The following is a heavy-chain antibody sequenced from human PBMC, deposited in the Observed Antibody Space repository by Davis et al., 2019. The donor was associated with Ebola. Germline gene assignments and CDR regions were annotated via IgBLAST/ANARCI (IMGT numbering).Heavy chain of an antibody. V-gene: IGHV3-30*02. D-gene: IGHD3-22*01. Sequence: GGSLRLSCAASGFTFSDNYMSWVRQAPGKGLEWVAFIRSEATSQDYGKSVQGRFFISRDDSKNTLYLQMNSLRVDDTAVYFCARDGPNYDVDYWGQGTLVTVSA. J-gene: IGHJ4*02. CDR2: IRSEATSQ. CDR3: ARDGPNYDVDY. CDR1: GFTFSDNY.